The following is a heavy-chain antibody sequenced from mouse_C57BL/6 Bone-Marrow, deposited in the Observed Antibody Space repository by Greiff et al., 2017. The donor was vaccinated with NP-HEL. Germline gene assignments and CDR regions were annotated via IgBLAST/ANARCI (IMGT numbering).Heavy chain of an antibody. J-gene: IGHJ2*01. CDR3: ARDGLPYYFDY. V-gene: IGHV3-6*01. D-gene: IGHD2-2*01. Sequence: EVQLQQSGPGLVKPSQSLSLTCSVTGYSITSGYYWNWIRQFPGNKLEWLGYISYDGSNNYNPSLKNRISITRDTSKNQFFLELNSVTTEDTATYYCARDGLPYYFDYWGQGTTLTVSS. CDR2: ISYDGSN. CDR1: GYSITSGYY.